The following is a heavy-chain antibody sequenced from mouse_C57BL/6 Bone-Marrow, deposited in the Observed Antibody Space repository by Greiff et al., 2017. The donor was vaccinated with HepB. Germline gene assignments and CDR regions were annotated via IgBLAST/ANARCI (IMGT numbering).Heavy chain of an antibody. V-gene: IGHV1-82*01. CDR3: ARTPYSNYGYFDV. J-gene: IGHJ1*03. CDR1: GYALSSSW. Sequence: QVQLQQSGPELVKPGASVKISCKASGYALSSSWMNWVKQRPGKGLEWIGRIYPGDGDTNSNGKFKGKATLTADKSSSTAYMQLSSLTSEDSAVYFCARTPYSNYGYFDVWGTGTTVTVSS. CDR2: IYPGDGDT. D-gene: IGHD2-5*01.